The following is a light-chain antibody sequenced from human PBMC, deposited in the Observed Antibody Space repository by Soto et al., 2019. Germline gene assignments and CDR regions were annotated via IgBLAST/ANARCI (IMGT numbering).Light chain of an antibody. CDR1: QDINNR. V-gene: IGKV1-16*01. J-gene: IGKJ1*01. CDR2: AAS. CDR3: QQYNSYAT. Sequence: DIPITQSPSSVSASVGGRVTITFRASQDINNRLAWFQQRPGRAPKYLIQAASILQSGFPSRFSGSGSGTEFNLTISNLQPEDFVTYYCQQYNSYATFGQGTKVDI.